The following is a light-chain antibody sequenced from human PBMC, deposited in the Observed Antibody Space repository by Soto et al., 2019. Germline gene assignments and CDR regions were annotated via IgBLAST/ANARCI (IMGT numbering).Light chain of an antibody. J-gene: IGKJ5*01. CDR2: ATS. V-gene: IGKV3-20*01. Sequence: PGARATLSCRTSEGVSDTDLAWYQQKPGQPPRLLMYATSRRATGIPDRFSGSGLGMDFTLTISRLEPEDFAVYYCQQYGRSPSFGPGTRLEIK. CDR3: QQYGRSPS. CDR1: EGVSDTD.